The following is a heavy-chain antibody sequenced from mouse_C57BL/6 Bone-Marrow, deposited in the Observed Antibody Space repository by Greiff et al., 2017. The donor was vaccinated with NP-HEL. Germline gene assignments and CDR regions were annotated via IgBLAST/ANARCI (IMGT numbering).Heavy chain of an antibody. D-gene: IGHD2-4*01. J-gene: IGHJ4*01. Sequence: QVQLQQPGAELVRPGTSVKLSCKASGYTFTSYWMHWVKQRPGQGLEWIGVIDPSDSYTNYNQKFTGKATLTVDTSSSIAYMQLSSLTSEDSAVYYCARGDYDGYYAMDYWGQGTSVTVSS. CDR1: GYTFTSYW. V-gene: IGHV1-59*01. CDR2: IDPSDSYT. CDR3: ARGDYDGYYAMDY.